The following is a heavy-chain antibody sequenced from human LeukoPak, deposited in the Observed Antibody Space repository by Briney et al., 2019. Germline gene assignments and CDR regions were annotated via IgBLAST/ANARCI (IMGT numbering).Heavy chain of an antibody. CDR1: GFTFSSYR. J-gene: IGHJ4*02. Sequence: GGSLRLSCAASGFTFSSYRMNWVRQAPGKGLEWVSSISSSSSYIYYADSVKGRFTISRDNAKNSLYLQMNSLRAEDTAVYYCASNKYCGGDCYSGDLDYWGQGTLVTVSS. V-gene: IGHV3-21*01. D-gene: IGHD2-21*02. CDR2: ISSSSSYI. CDR3: ASNKYCGGDCYSGDLDY.